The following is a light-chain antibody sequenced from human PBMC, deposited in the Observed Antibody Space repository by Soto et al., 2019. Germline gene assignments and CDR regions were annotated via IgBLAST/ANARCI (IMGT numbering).Light chain of an antibody. J-gene: IGKJ3*01. CDR1: QSVSSN. CDR2: GAS. CDR3: QQYNNWPFT. Sequence: EIVMTQSPATLSVSPGERATLSCRASQSVSSNLAWYQQKPGQAPRLLIYGASTRATGIPARFSGSGSGTAFTLTISSLQSEAFAVYYCQQYNNWPFTFGPGTKVDIK. V-gene: IGKV3-15*01.